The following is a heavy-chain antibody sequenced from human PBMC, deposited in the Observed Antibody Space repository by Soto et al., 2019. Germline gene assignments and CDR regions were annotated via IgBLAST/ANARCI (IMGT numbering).Heavy chain of an antibody. CDR3: ARIKWGLNYYNGMDV. Sequence: QVQLVQSGAEVKKSGASVKVSCKPSGYSFSDYFIQWVRQAPGQGLEWVAWIHHKTAATNYAQKFQGRVSLTWDTSSTTAYMELTRLRPDDTAVYYCARIKWGLNYYNGMDVWGHGTTVIVAS. J-gene: IGHJ6*02. CDR1: GYSFSDYF. V-gene: IGHV1-2*02. CDR2: IHHKTAAT. D-gene: IGHD1-26*01.